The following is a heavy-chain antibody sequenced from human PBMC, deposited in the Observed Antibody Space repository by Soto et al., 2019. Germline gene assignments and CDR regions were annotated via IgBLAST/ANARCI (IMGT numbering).Heavy chain of an antibody. J-gene: IGHJ4*02. Sequence: SETLSLTCAVSGGSISSSNWWSWVRQPPGKGLEWIGEIYHSGSTNYNPSLKSRVTISVDKSKNQFSLKLSSVTAADTAVYYCVREIFDGYGDAYYFDYWGQGTLVTVSS. V-gene: IGHV4-4*02. CDR3: VREIFDGYGDAYYFDY. D-gene: IGHD4-17*01. CDR1: GGSISSSNW. CDR2: IYHSGST.